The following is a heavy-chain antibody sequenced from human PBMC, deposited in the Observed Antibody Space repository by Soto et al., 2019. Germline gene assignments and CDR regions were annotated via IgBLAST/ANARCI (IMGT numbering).Heavy chain of an antibody. D-gene: IGHD3-22*01. V-gene: IGHV3-48*03. CDR1: GFTFSSYE. CDR2: ISSSGRTK. CDR3: AREGDSSGYFDY. Sequence: QPVGSLRLSCAASGFTFSSYEMNWVRQAPGKGLEWVSYISSSGRTKYYADSVKGRFTISRDNAKNSLYLQMNSLRAEDTAVYYYAREGDSSGYFDYWGQGTLVTVSS. J-gene: IGHJ4*02.